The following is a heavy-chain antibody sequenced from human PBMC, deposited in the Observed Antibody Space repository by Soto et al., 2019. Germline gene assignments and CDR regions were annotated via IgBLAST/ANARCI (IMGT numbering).Heavy chain of an antibody. V-gene: IGHV5-51*01. CDR3: ASSSNRYCSSTSCPDACEI. D-gene: IGHD2-2*01. CDR1: GYSFTSYW. J-gene: IGHJ3*02. CDR2: IYPGDSDT. Sequence: GASLKISCKGSGYSFTSYWIGWVRQMPGKGLEWMGIIYPGDSDTRYSPSFQGQVTISADKSISTAYLQWSSLKASDTAMYYCASSSNRYCSSTSCPDACEIWGQETMVAVSS.